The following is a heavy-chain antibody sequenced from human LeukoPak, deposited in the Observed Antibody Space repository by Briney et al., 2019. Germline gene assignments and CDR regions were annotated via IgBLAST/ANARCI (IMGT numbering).Heavy chain of an antibody. CDR2: IYFSGNT. Sequence: SETLSLTCTVSGDSIRSSAYYWGWIRQPPGKGLQWIGGIYFSGNTDYNPSLKSRVTISIDTSKNQFSLKLSSVTAADTAVYYCARDRGDWGYFDYWGQGTLVTVSS. D-gene: IGHD2-21*02. V-gene: IGHV4-39*07. J-gene: IGHJ4*02. CDR1: GDSIRSSAYY. CDR3: ARDRGDWGYFDY.